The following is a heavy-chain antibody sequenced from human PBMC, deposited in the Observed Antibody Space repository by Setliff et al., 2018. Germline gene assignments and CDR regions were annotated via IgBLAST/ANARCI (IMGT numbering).Heavy chain of an antibody. J-gene: IGHJ5*02. CDR3: ARDSYGDNLPYNWFAP. CDR1: GYTFTNYG. D-gene: IGHD4-17*01. V-gene: IGHV1-18*01. CDR2: ISASNGNT. Sequence: AAVKVSCKASGYTFTNYGISWVRQAPGQGLEWMGWISASNGNTNSAQKLQGRVTMTTDTSTSTAYMELRSLRSEDTAIYYCARDSYGDNLPYNWFAPWGQGTLVTVSS.